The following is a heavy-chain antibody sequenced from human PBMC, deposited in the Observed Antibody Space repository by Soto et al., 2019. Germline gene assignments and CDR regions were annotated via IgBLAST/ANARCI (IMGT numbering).Heavy chain of an antibody. Sequence: EVQLGESGGGLVQPGGSLRLSCAASGFTFSSYSMNWVRQAPGKGLEWVSYISSSSSTIYYADSVKGRFTISRDNAKNSLYLQMNSLRAEDTAVYYCARGAYLNWFDPWGQGTLVTVSS. V-gene: IGHV3-48*01. J-gene: IGHJ5*02. CDR2: ISSSSSTI. CDR3: ARGAYLNWFDP. CDR1: GFTFSSYS.